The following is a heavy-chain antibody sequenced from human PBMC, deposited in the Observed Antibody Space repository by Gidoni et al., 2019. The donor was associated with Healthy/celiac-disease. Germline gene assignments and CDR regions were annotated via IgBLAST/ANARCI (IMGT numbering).Heavy chain of an antibody. Sequence: EVQLVESGGGLVKPGGSLRLSCAASGFTVSNAWMSWVRQAPGKGLEWVGRIKSKTDGGTTDYAAPVKGRFTISRDDSKNTLYLQMNSLKTEDTAVYYCTTDEYYYDSSDNWFDPWGQGTLVTVSS. J-gene: IGHJ5*02. V-gene: IGHV3-15*01. CDR3: TTDEYYYDSSDNWFDP. CDR1: GFTVSNAW. D-gene: IGHD3-22*01. CDR2: IKSKTDGGTT.